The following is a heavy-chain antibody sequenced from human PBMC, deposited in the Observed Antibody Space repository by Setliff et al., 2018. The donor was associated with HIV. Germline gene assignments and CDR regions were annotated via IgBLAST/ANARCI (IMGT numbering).Heavy chain of an antibody. CDR1: GFTFSSYT. D-gene: IGHD2-2*01. CDR2: ISSTGAYT. J-gene: IGHJ4*02. V-gene: IGHV3-21*01. Sequence: PGGSLRLSCAASGFTFSSYTINWVRQAPGEGLEWLASISSTGAYTHYADSLKGRFTISRDNAKKSVCLQMNSLRAEDTAVYYCARLPGYCSSSSCYGYLDYWGPGTLVTVSS. CDR3: ARLPGYCSSSSCYGYLDY.